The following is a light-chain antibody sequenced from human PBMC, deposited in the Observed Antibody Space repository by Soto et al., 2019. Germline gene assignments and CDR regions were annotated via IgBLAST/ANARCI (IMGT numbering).Light chain of an antibody. CDR3: CSYAGSDTYVL. CDR2: EGN. V-gene: IGLV2-23*01. J-gene: IGLJ2*01. CDR1: STNIGSSSL. Sequence: QSVLTHPASVSGSPGQSITISCTGTSTNIGSSSLVSWYQQHPGKAPKLMIYEGNKRPSGVSNRFSGSKSGNTASLTISGLQAEDEADYYCCSYAGSDTYVLFGEGTKLTVL.